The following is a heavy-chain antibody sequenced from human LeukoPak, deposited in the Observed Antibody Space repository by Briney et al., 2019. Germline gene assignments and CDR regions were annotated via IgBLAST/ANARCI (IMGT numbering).Heavy chain of an antibody. CDR3: SRDTGYYFYY. D-gene: IGHD2-8*02. J-gene: IGHJ4*02. Sequence: GGSLRLSCAASGFIFSSYAMHWVRQAPGKGLEWVADISYDGSNKYYADSVKGRFTISRDNTKNTLYLQMNSLRAEETAVYYCSRDTGYYFYYCGQGTLVTVSS. CDR2: ISYDGSNK. CDR1: GFIFSSYA. V-gene: IGHV3-30*04.